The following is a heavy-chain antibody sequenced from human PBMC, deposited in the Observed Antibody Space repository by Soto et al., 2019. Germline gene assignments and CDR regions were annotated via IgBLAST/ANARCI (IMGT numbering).Heavy chain of an antibody. CDR3: AHTRNYYYYGSGSYFPDY. V-gene: IGHV2-5*02. CDR1: GFSLSTSGVG. Sequence: QITLKESGPTLVKPTQTLTLTCTFSGFSLSTSGVGVGWIRQPPGKALEWLALIYWDDDKRYSPSLKSRLTITKDTSKNQVVLTMTNIDPVDTATYYCAHTRNYYYYGSGSYFPDYWGQGTLVTVSS. J-gene: IGHJ4*02. D-gene: IGHD3-10*01. CDR2: IYWDDDK.